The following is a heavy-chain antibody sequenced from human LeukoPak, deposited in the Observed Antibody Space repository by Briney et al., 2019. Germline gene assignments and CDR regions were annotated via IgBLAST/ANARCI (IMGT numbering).Heavy chain of an antibody. D-gene: IGHD6-19*01. CDR1: GFTFSSYA. CDR2: ISYDGSNK. Sequence: GGSLRLSCAASGFTFSSYAVHWVRQAPGKGLEWVAVISYDGSNKYCADSVKGRFTISRDNSKNTLYLQMNSLRAEDTAVYYCARDGGIAVAGQRSIYYFDYWGQGTLVTVSS. CDR3: ARDGGIAVAGQRSIYYFDY. J-gene: IGHJ4*02. V-gene: IGHV3-30*04.